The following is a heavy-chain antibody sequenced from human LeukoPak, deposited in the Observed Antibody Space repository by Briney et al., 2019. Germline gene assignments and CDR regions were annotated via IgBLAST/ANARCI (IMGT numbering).Heavy chain of an antibody. Sequence: GASVKVSCKASGYTFTGYYMHWVRQAPGQGLEWMGWINPNSGGTSYAQKFQGRVTMTRDTSISTAYMELSRLRSDDTAVYYCATEWRGSGYYFDFDYWGQGTLVTVSS. CDR1: GYTFTGYY. CDR2: INPNSGGT. V-gene: IGHV1-2*02. J-gene: IGHJ4*02. D-gene: IGHD3-3*01. CDR3: ATEWRGSGYYFDFDY.